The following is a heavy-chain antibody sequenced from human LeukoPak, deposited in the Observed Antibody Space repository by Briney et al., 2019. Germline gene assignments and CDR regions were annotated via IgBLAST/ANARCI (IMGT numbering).Heavy chain of an antibody. D-gene: IGHD6-13*01. V-gene: IGHV4-34*01. CDR1: GASFSGYY. CDR3: ARLTSFSWYNWFDH. Sequence: PSETLSLTCAVYGASFSGYYWSWIREPPGKGLEWIGEINHSGSTNYNPSLKSRVTISVDTSKNQFSLKLSSVTAADTAVYYCARLTSFSWYNWFDHWGQGTLVTVSS. CDR2: INHSGST. J-gene: IGHJ5*02.